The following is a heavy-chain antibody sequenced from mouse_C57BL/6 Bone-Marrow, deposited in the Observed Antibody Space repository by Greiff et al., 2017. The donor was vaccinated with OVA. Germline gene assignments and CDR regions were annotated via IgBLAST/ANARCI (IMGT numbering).Heavy chain of an antibody. J-gene: IGHJ3*01. D-gene: IGHD2-4*01. V-gene: IGHV2-2*01. CDR3: ARKEYDYEGEAWFAY. CDR2: IWSGGST. Sequence: QVQLQQSGPGLVQPSQSLSITCPVSGFSLTSYGVHWVRQSPGKGLEWLGVIWSGGSTDYNAAFISRLSISKDNSKSQVFFKMNSLQADDTAIYYCARKEYDYEGEAWFAYWGQGTLVTVSA. CDR1: GFSLTSYG.